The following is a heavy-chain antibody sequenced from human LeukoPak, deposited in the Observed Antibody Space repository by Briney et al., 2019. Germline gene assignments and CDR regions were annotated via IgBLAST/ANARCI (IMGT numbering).Heavy chain of an antibody. CDR1: GGSFSGYY. V-gene: IGHV4-34*01. J-gene: IGHJ4*02. Sequence: PSETLSLTCAVYGGSFSGYYWSWIRQPPGKGLEWIGEINHSGSTNYNPSLKSRVTISVDTSKNQFSLKLSSVTAADTAVYYCARGGTSGYSSTRHFWGGNYYFDYWGQGNLVTVSS. CDR2: INHSGST. D-gene: IGHD2-2*01. CDR3: ARGGTSGYSSTRHFWGGNYYFDY.